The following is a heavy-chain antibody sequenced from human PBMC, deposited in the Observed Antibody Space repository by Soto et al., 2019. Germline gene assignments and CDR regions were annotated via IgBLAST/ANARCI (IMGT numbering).Heavy chain of an antibody. V-gene: IGHV3-30*18. CDR1: GFTFSSYG. CDR2: ISYDGSSK. J-gene: IGHJ1*01. D-gene: IGHD1-1*01. Sequence: GGSLRLSCAASGFTFSSYGMHWVRQAPGKGLEWVAVISYDGSSKYYADSVKGRFTISRDNSKNTLYLQMNSLRAEDTAVYYCAKDRRGDAYNSGYFQHWGQGTLVTVSS. CDR3: AKDRRGDAYNSGYFQH.